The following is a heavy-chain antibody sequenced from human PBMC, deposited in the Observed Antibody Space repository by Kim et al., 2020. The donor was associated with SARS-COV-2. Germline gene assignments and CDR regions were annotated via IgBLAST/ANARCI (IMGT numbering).Heavy chain of an antibody. D-gene: IGHD6-19*01. CDR1: GFTFGTYA. CDR2: ISYSGVSK. V-gene: IGHV3-30*03. CDR3: AASVEDARGYFDY. J-gene: IGHJ4*02. Sequence: GGSLRLSCAASGFTFGTYAMHWVRQSPGLGLDCVAVISYSGVSKYYADSVKGRFTISRDNSKNTLYLQMNSLRTEDTAVYYCAASVEDARGYFDYWGQGALGTVAP.